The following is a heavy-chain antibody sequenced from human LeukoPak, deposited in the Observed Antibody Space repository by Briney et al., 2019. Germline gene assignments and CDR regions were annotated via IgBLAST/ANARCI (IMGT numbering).Heavy chain of an antibody. Sequence: SVKVSCKASGGTFSSYAISWVRQAPGQGLERMGRIIPIFGTANYAQKFQGRVTITTDESTSTAYMELSSLRSEDTAVYYCARAPGYYDSSGYYYYYYYMDVWGKGTTVTVSS. V-gene: IGHV1-69*05. CDR1: GGTFSSYA. D-gene: IGHD3-22*01. J-gene: IGHJ6*03. CDR3: ARAPGYYDSSGYYYYYYYMDV. CDR2: IIPIFGTA.